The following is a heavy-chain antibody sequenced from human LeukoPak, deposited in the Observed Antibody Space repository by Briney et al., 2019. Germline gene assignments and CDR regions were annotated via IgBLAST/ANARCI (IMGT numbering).Heavy chain of an antibody. CDR2: ISGGGTST. CDR1: GFTFSTYN. CDR3: ARGSFHCSTTSCPNDY. D-gene: IGHD2-2*01. J-gene: IGHJ4*02. Sequence: GGSLRLSCAASGFTFSTYNMSWVRQAPGKGLEWVSAISGGGTSTYYADSVKGRFTISRDNSKNTLYLQMNSLRAEDTAVYYCARGSFHCSTTSCPNDYWGQGTLVTVSS. V-gene: IGHV3-23*01.